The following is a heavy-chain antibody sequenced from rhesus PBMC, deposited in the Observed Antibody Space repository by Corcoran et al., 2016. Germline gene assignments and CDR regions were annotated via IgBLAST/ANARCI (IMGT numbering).Heavy chain of an antibody. CDR2: IYGSSTST. J-gene: IGHJ4*01. CDR1: GGSISDSYR. D-gene: IGHD5-24*01. V-gene: IGHV4S10*01. CDR3: ARATAGTVKVVDY. Sequence: QVQLQESGPGVVKPSETLSLTCAVSGGSISDSYRWSWIRQPPGKGLEWIGYIYGSSTSTNYDPSLTRRVTISKDTSKNQFSLKLSAVTAAETAVYYCARATAGTVKVVDYWGQGVLVTVSS.